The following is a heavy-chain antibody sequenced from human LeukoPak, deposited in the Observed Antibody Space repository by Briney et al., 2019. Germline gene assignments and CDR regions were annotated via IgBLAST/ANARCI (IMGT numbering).Heavy chain of an antibody. Sequence: ASVKVSCKASGYTFTSYGISWVRQAPGQGLEWMGWISAYNGNTNYAQKLQGRVTMTTDTSTSTAYMELRSLRSDDTAVYYCVRRYSSSWSPYYYYYYGMDVWGQGTTVTVSS. CDR2: ISAYNGNT. D-gene: IGHD6-13*01. V-gene: IGHV1-18*01. CDR3: VRRYSSSWSPYYYYYYGMDV. CDR1: GYTFTSYG. J-gene: IGHJ6*02.